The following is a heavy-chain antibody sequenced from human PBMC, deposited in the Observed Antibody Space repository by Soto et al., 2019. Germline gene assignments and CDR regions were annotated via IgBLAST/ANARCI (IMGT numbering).Heavy chain of an antibody. Sequence: GLDLAWLALIYWNDDKRYSPSLKSRLTITKDTSKNQVVLTMTNMDPVDTATYYCAHSSYYYDSSGPFDYWGQGTLVTVSS. CDR2: IYWNDDK. CDR3: AHSSYYYDSSGPFDY. V-gene: IGHV2-5*01. J-gene: IGHJ4*02. D-gene: IGHD3-22*01.